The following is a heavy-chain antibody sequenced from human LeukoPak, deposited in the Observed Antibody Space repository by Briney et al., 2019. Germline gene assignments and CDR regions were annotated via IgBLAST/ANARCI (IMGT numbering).Heavy chain of an antibody. J-gene: IGHJ4*02. CDR3: ARDHYGSGSYYYDY. Sequence: TGGSLRLSCAASGFTFDDYGMSWVRQAPGKGLEWVSGINWNGGSTGYADSVKGRFTISRDNAKNSLYLQMNSLRAEDTAVYYCARDHYGSGSYYYDYWGQGTLVTVSS. CDR2: INWNGGST. V-gene: IGHV3-20*04. D-gene: IGHD3-10*01. CDR1: GFTFDDYG.